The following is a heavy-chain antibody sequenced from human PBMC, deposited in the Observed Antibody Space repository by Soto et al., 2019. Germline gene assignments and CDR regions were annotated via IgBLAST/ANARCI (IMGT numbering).Heavy chain of an antibody. D-gene: IGHD6-13*01. Sequence: SETLSLTCTVSGGSVSSGSYYWSWIRQPPGKGLEWIGYIYYSGSTNYNPSLKSRVTISVDTSKNQFSLKLSSVTAADTAVYYCARGVARSSSWPYWGQGTLVTVSS. J-gene: IGHJ4*02. CDR3: ARGVARSSSWPY. CDR1: GGSVSSGSYY. CDR2: IYYSGST. V-gene: IGHV4-61*01.